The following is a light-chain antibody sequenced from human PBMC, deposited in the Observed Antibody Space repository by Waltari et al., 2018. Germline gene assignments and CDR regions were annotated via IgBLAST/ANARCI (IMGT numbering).Light chain of an antibody. J-gene: IGKJ1*01. V-gene: IGKV3-20*01. CDR3: QQYGSSPRT. Sequence: IELTQSPGTLSLSRGEGVTLSCTASQSVSSNNLAWYQQKPGQAPRLLIYDASSRATGIPDRFSGSGSGTDFTLTISRLEPEDSAVYYCQQYGSSPRTFGQGTKVEIK. CDR1: QSVSSNN. CDR2: DAS.